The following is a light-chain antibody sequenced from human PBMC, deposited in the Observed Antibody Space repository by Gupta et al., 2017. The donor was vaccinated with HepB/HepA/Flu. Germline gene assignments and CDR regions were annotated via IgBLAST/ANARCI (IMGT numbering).Light chain of an antibody. V-gene: IGLV1-40*01. CDR3: QSYDSSLSGSV. Sequence: QSVLTQPPSVSGAPGQRVTISCTGRRSNIGAGYDVHWYQQLPGTAPKLLIYDNNNRPSGVPDRFSGSKSGTSASLAITGLQAEDEADYYCQSYDSSLSGSVFGGGTKLTVL. CDR2: DNN. CDR1: RSNIGAGYD. J-gene: IGLJ2*01.